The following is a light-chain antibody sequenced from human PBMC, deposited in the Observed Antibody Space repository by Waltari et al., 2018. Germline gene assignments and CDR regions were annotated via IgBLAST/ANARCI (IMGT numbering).Light chain of an antibody. V-gene: IGKV1-5*03. CDR2: KAS. CDR1: QSISHW. CDR3: QRYDDYPPT. Sequence: IQMTQSPSTLCASVGDRVTITCPASQSISHWLAWYQQKPGKAPKLLISKASSLEKEVPSRFSGSGSGTEFTLTITNLQPDDFATFYCQRYDDYPPTFGGGTKVEIK. J-gene: IGKJ4*01.